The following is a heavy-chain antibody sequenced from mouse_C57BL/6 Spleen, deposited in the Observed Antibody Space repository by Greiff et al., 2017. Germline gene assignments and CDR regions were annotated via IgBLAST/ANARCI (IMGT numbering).Heavy chain of an antibody. Sequence: QVQLKESGAELVRPGASVTLSCKASGYTFTDYEMHWVKQTPVHGLEWIGAIDPETGGTAYNQKFKGKAILTADKSSSTAYMELRSLTSEDSAVYYCTRGAITTVSTFAYWGQGTLVTVSA. CDR3: TRGAITTVSTFAY. CDR2: IDPETGGT. V-gene: IGHV1-15*01. J-gene: IGHJ3*01. D-gene: IGHD1-1*01. CDR1: GYTFTDYE.